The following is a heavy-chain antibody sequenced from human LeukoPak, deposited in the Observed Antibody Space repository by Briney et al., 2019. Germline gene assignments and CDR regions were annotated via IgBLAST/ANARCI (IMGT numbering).Heavy chain of an antibody. J-gene: IGHJ6*03. CDR2: ISSSGSTI. V-gene: IGHV3-11*01. D-gene: IGHD2-2*02. CDR1: GSTFSDYY. CDR3: ARSGMGSCSSTSCYRGYMDV. Sequence: GGSLRLSCAASGSTFSDYYVSWIRQAPGKGLEWVSYISSSGSTIYYADSVKGRFTISRDNAKNSLYLQMNSLRAEDTAVYYCARSGMGSCSSTSCYRGYMDVWGKGTTVTVS.